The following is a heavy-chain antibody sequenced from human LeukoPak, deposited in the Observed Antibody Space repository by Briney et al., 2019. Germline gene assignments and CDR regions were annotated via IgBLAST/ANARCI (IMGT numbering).Heavy chain of an antibody. D-gene: IGHD2-2*01. J-gene: IGHJ4*02. Sequence: TGGSLRLSCAASGFTFSGCWINWVRQAPGKGLEWVANINQGGSEKYYLDSVKGRFTISRDNAQNSLYLQMNSLRDEVTAVYYCARGAYCGSTSCPNLLSLDYWGQGTVVTVSS. CDR1: GFTFSGCW. CDR3: ARGAYCGSTSCPNLLSLDY. CDR2: INQGGSEK. V-gene: IGHV3-7*03.